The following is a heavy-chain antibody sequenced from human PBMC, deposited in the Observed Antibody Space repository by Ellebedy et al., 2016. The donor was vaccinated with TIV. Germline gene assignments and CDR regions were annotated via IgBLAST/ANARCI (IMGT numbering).Heavy chain of an antibody. CDR3: ATARRDPYYSGMDV. Sequence: MPSETLSLTCTVSGGPISSSTSYWGWIRQPPGKGLEWIGRIHFSGSTYYNPSLKSRVTISVVTSKNQFSLKLSSVTAADTAVYYCATARRDPYYSGMDVWGQGTTATVSS. CDR2: IHFSGST. J-gene: IGHJ6*02. V-gene: IGHV4-39*01. CDR1: GGPISSSTSY. D-gene: IGHD6-13*01.